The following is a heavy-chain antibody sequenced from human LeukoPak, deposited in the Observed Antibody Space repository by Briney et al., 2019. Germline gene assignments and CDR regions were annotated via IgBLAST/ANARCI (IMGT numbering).Heavy chain of an antibody. Sequence: SETLSLTCTVSGGSISTYYWNWIRQPPGKGLEWIGYIYYSGSTNYNPSLKSRVTISVDTSKNQFSLKLSSVTAADTAVYYCARALAADTDAFDIWGQGTMVTVSS. CDR3: ARALAADTDAFDI. CDR1: GGSISTYY. J-gene: IGHJ3*02. CDR2: IYYSGST. D-gene: IGHD6-13*01. V-gene: IGHV4-59*01.